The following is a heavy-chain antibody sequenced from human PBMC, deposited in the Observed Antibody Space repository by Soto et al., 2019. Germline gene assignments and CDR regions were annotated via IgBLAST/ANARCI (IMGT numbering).Heavy chain of an antibody. D-gene: IGHD5-12*01. Sequence: QVQLVLTGAEVKKPGASVKVSCKASGYTFTDYYIHWVRQAPGQGLEWMGWINPNSGGAIYAQMFQGRVTMTRDTSVSTASMEVSSLTSDDTAVYYCARGQAGRGATMTDYWGQGTLVTVSS. V-gene: IGHV1-2*02. CDR2: INPNSGGA. CDR1: GYTFTDYY. J-gene: IGHJ4*02. CDR3: ARGQAGRGATMTDY.